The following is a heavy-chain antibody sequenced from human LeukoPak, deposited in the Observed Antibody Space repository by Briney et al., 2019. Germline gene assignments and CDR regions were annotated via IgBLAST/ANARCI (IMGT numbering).Heavy chain of an antibody. CDR1: GGSYSGYY. J-gene: IGHJ5*02. V-gene: IGHV4-34*01. CDR2: SNHSGST. Sequence: SETLALTCAVYGGSYSGYYWSWIRQPPGKGLEWIGESNHSGSTNYNPSLKSRVTISVDTSKNQFSLKLSSVTAADTAVYYCARGILKYSSSWATYNWFDPWGQGTLVTVSS. CDR3: ARGILKYSSSWATYNWFDP. D-gene: IGHD6-13*01.